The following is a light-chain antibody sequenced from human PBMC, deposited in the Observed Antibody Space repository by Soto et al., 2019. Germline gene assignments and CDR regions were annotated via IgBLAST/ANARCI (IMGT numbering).Light chain of an antibody. CDR1: SSNIGSNT. J-gene: IGLJ3*02. V-gene: IGLV1-44*01. CDR3: APWDDSLNGPV. Sequence: QSVLTQPPSASGTPGQRVTISCSGSSSNIGSNTVNWYQQLPGTAPRLLIYATNQRPSGVPDRFSGSKSGTSASLAISGLQSEDEADYYCAPWDDSLNGPVFGGGTNLTVL. CDR2: ATN.